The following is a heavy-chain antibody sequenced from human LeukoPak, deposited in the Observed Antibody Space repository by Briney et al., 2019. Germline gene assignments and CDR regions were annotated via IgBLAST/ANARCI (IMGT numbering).Heavy chain of an antibody. CDR2: ISSSSSYI. J-gene: IGHJ3*02. CDR3: ATGIAAGDAFDI. D-gene: IGHD6-13*01. Sequence: PGGSLRLSCAASGFTFSRYSMNWVRQAPGKGLEWVSSISSSSSYIYYADSVKGRFTISRDNAKNSLYLQMNSLRAEDTAVYYCATGIAAGDAFDIWGQGTMVTVSS. V-gene: IGHV3-21*01. CDR1: GFTFSRYS.